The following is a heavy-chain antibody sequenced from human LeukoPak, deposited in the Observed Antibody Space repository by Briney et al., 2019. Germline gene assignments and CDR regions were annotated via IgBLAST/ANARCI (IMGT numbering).Heavy chain of an antibody. CDR1: GFTFSSYG. Sequence: GGSLRLSCAASGFTFSSYGMHWVRQAPGKGLEWVAFIRYDGSNKYYADSVKGRFTISRDNSKNTLYLQMNSLRAEDTAVYYCAKDNRRFLEWSGRGNWFDPWGQGTLVTVSS. J-gene: IGHJ5*02. CDR3: AKDNRRFLEWSGRGNWFDP. D-gene: IGHD3-3*01. CDR2: IRYDGSNK. V-gene: IGHV3-30*02.